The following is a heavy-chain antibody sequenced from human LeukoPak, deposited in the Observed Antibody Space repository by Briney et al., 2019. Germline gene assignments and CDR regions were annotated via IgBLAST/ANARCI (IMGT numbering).Heavy chain of an antibody. CDR3: AREGGFYRPLDY. V-gene: IGHV4-4*02. CDR2: VHLDGRT. Sequence: SGTLSLTCGVSGDSVISTNWWTWVRQPPGKGLELIVEVHLDGRTNYNPSLGSRLTMSVDLSENQVSLKLTSVTAADTAVYYCAREGGFYRPLDYAGQGTLVSVSS. J-gene: IGHJ4*02. CDR1: GDSVISTNW. D-gene: IGHD3-3*01.